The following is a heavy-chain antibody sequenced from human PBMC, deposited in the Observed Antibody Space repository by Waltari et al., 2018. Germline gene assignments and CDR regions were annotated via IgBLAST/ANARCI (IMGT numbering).Heavy chain of an antibody. Sequence: EVQLVESGGGLVQPGGSLRPPWSASGFTFRRFGVGWVRQAPGKWVELVALINEDGSREYYVDSVKGRFTISRDNAKNSLFLQMNSMRAEDTAMYYCVRDPGWGAFDIWGQGTMVTVSS. D-gene: IGHD6-19*01. J-gene: IGHJ3*02. V-gene: IGHV3-7*01. CDR1: GFTFRRFG. CDR2: INEDGSRE. CDR3: VRDPGWGAFDI.